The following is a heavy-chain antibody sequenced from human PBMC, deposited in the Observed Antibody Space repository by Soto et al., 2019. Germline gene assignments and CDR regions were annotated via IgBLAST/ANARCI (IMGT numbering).Heavy chain of an antibody. D-gene: IGHD6-6*01. Sequence: SETLSLTCTVSGGSISSYYWSWIRQPPGKGLEWIGYIYYSGSTNYNPSLKSRVTISVDTSKNQFSLKLSSVTAADTAVYYCARHSPRGLWQLTVYYYYMDVWGKGTTVTVSS. CDR3: ARHSPRGLWQLTVYYYYMDV. J-gene: IGHJ6*03. V-gene: IGHV4-59*08. CDR1: GGSISSYY. CDR2: IYYSGST.